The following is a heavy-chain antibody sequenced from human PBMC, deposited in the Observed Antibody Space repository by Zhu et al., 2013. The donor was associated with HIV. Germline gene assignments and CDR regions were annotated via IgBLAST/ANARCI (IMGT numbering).Heavy chain of an antibody. Sequence: QVQLVQSGAEVKKPGASVKVSCKASGYTFTGYYMHWVRQAPGQGLEWMGWINPNSGGTNYAQKFQGWVTMTRDTSISTAYMELSRLRSDDTAVYYCARDTARFSGSSWYNLGSYYYGMDVWGQGTTVTVSS. CDR1: GYTFTGYY. CDR3: ARDTARFSGSSWYNLGSYYYGMDV. CDR2: INPNSGGT. J-gene: IGHJ6*02. D-gene: IGHD6-13*01. V-gene: IGHV1-2*04.